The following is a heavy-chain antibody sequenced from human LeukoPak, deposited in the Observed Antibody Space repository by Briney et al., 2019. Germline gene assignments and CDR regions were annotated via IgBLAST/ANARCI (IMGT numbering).Heavy chain of an antibody. V-gene: IGHV4-39*07. CDR3: ARIGGSGYTHY. CDR2: IYYSGST. Sequence: SETLSLTCTVSGGSISSSSYYWGWIRQPPGKGLEWIGSIYYSGSTYYNPSLKSRVTISVDTSKNQFSLKLSSVTAADTAVYYCARIGGSGYTHYWGQGTLVTVSS. J-gene: IGHJ4*02. D-gene: IGHD5-12*01. CDR1: GGSISSSSYY.